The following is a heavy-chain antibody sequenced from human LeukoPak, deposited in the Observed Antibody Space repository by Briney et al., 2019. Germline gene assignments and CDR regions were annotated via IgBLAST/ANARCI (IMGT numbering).Heavy chain of an antibody. V-gene: IGHV4-34*01. Sequence: SEILSLTCAVCGGSFSGYHWSWIRPPPGKGLEWIGEINHSGSTNYNPSLKSRVTISVDTSKNQFSLKLSSVTAADTAVYYCARGLRRRFGEYGFDYWGQGTLVTVS. D-gene: IGHD3-10*01. CDR2: INHSGST. CDR1: GGSFSGYH. J-gene: IGHJ4*02. CDR3: ARGLRRRFGEYGFDY.